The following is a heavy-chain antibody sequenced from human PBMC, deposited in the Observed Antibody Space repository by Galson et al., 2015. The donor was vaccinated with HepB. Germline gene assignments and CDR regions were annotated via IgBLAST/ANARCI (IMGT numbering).Heavy chain of an antibody. J-gene: IGHJ4*02. CDR2: IRGSEGST. Sequence: SLRLSCAASGLMFSSSDMNWVRQAPGKGLEWVSAIRGSEGSTYFADSVKGRFTISRDNSKNTVYLQMNSLRVEDTAVYYCAKRIGNGFGLDKWGQGTLVTVSS. CDR1: GLMFSSSD. V-gene: IGHV3-23*01. CDR3: AKRIGNGFGLDK. D-gene: IGHD2-8*01.